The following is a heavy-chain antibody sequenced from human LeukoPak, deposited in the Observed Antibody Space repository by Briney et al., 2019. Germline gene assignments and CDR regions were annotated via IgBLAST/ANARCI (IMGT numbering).Heavy chain of an antibody. CDR1: GGSISSYC. Sequence: SETLSLTCTVSGGSISSYCWSWIRQPPGKGLEWIGYIYYSGSTNYNPSLKSRVTISVDTSKNQFSLKLSSVTAADTAVYYCARDRRTTRAFDPWGQGTLVTVSS. V-gene: IGHV4-59*01. D-gene: IGHD1/OR15-1a*01. J-gene: IGHJ5*02. CDR2: IYYSGST. CDR3: ARDRRTTRAFDP.